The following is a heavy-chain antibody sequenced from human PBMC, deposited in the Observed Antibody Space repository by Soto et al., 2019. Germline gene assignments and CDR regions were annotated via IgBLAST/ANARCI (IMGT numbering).Heavy chain of an antibody. CDR3: ARESEDLTSNFDY. Sequence: GGSLRLSCAASGFTFTRYSMNWVRQAPGKGLEWVSSISSTTNYIYYAGSMKGRFTVSRDNAKNSVYLEMNSLSAEDTAVYYCARESEDLTSNFDYWGQGTLVTVSS. CDR2: ISSTTNYI. J-gene: IGHJ4*02. CDR1: GFTFTRYS. V-gene: IGHV3-21*01.